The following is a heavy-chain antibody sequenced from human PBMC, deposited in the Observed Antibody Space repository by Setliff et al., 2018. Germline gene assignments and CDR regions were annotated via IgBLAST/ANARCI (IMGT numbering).Heavy chain of an antibody. CDR2: ISAYNGNA. J-gene: IGHJ4*02. CDR3: ARSPPTVVVTAIQAIFDY. CDR1: GFVFTNYA. D-gene: IGHD2-21*02. V-gene: IGHV1-18*01. Sequence: GASVKVSCKASGFVFTNYAITWVRQAPGQGLEWMGWISAYNGNANYAQKLQGRLTMTTDTSTSTAYMELRSLRSDDTAVYYCARSPPTVVVTAIQAIFDYWGQGTLVTVSS.